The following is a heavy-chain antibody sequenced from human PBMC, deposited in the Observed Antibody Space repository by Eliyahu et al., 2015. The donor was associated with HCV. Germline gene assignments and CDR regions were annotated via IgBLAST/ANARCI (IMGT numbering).Heavy chain of an antibody. V-gene: IGHV3-15*01. CDR1: GFTFSXAW. D-gene: IGHD1-14*01. Sequence: EVQLVESGGGLVKPGGSLRLSCSASGFTFSXAWMSWVRQAPGKGLEWVGRIKSKTDGGXTDYAAPVKGRFTISRDDSKNTLYLQMNSLKTEDTAVYYCTTSPEYYSPDPVDYWGQGTLVTVSS. J-gene: IGHJ4*02. CDR3: TTSPEYYSPDPVDY. CDR2: IKSKTDGGXT.